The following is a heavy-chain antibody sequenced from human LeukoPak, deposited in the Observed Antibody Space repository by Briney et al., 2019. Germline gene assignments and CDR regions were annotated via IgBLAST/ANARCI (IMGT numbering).Heavy chain of an antibody. J-gene: IGHJ6*03. V-gene: IGHV3-7*01. D-gene: IGHD3-3*01. CDR1: GFTFSSYW. CDR3: ARYYDFWSGYAYYYYYMDV. Sequence: PGGSLRLSCVGSGFTFSSYWMSWVRQAPGKGLEWVANIKQDGSEKYYVDSVKGRFTISRDNAKNSLYLQMNSLRAEDTAVYYCARYYDFWSGYAYYYYYMDVWGKGTPVTVSS. CDR2: IKQDGSEK.